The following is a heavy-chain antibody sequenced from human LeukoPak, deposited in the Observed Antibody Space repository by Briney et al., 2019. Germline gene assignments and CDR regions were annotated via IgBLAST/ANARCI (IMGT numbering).Heavy chain of an antibody. CDR1: GFTFISYG. D-gene: IGHD3-10*01. J-gene: IGHJ4*02. CDR2: ITGSGGST. V-gene: IGHV3-23*01. Sequence: GGSLRLSCAASGFTFISYGMSWVRQAPGKGLEWVSGITGSGGSTYYADSVKGRFTISRDNAKNTLHLQMNSLRAEDTAVYYCARGARGSGTASDYWGQGTLVTVSS. CDR3: ARGARGSGTASDY.